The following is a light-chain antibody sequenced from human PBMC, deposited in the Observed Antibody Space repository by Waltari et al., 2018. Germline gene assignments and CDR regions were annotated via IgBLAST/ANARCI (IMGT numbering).Light chain of an antibody. J-gene: IGLJ1*01. V-gene: IGLV2-8*01. CDR3: NSYAGSNNNV. Sequence: QSALTQPPSASGSPGQSVTISCTGTNNDVGAYNYVSWYQQHPGKAPKLMIYEVTKRHSGVPDRFSGSKSGNTASLTVSGLQAEDEADYYCNSYAGSNNNVFGTGTKVTVL. CDR2: EVT. CDR1: NNDVGAYNY.